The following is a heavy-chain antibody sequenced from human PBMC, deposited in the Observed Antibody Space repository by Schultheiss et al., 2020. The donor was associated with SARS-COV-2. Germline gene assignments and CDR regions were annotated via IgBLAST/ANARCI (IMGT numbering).Heavy chain of an antibody. CDR3: ARGGGGGYCSGGSCSYFQH. CDR2: IVGSSSTI. D-gene: IGHD2-15*01. J-gene: IGHJ1*01. CDR1: GFTFSSYA. V-gene: IGHV3-48*02. Sequence: GGSLRLSCAASGFTFSSYAMSWVRQAPGKGLEWLSYIVGSSSTIYYADSVKGRFTISRDNAKNSLYLQLNNLRDEDTAVYYCARGGGGGYCSGGSCSYFQHWGQGTLVTVSS.